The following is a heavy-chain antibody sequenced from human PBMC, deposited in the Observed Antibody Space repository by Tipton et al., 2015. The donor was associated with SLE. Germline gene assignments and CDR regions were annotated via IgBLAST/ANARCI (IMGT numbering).Heavy chain of an antibody. CDR1: GYSISSAYY. D-gene: IGHD1-1*01. CDR2: IYHSGST. CDR3: ARRPLEPIYNWFDP. V-gene: IGHV4-38-2*02. Sequence: TLSLTCTVSGYSISSAYYWGWIRQPPGKGLEWIGSIYHSGSTYYNPSLKSRVIISVDTSKNQFALRMSFVTAADTAVYYCARRPLEPIYNWFDPWGQGTLVTVSS. J-gene: IGHJ5*02.